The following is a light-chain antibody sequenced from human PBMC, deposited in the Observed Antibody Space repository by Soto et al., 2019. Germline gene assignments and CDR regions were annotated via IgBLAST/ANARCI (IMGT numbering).Light chain of an antibody. J-gene: IGKJ1*01. CDR3: QQYGSSPRT. V-gene: IGKV3-20*01. Sequence: EIVFTQSPGTLSLSPGERGTLSCRASQSVTSNYLAWYQQKRGQAPWLLIYGASNRATGIPDRFSGSVSGTDFTLTISRLEPEDFAVYYCQQYGSSPRTFGQGTKVDIK. CDR1: QSVTSNY. CDR2: GAS.